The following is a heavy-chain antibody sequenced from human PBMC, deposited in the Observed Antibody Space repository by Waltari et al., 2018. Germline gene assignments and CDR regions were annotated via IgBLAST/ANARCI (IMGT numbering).Heavy chain of an antibody. V-gene: IGHV4-59*11. CDR3: AGAAYCSGGSCSRGAFDI. D-gene: IGHD2-15*01. CDR2: IYYSGST. J-gene: IGHJ3*02. CDR1: GGSISSHY. Sequence: QVQLQESGPGLVKPSETLSLTCPVSGGSISSHYWSWIRQPPGKGLEWIGYIYYSGSTNNNPSRKCLGTISVDTSKNQFSLKLSSGPAADTAVYYCAGAAYCSGGSCSRGAFDIWGQGTMVTVSS.